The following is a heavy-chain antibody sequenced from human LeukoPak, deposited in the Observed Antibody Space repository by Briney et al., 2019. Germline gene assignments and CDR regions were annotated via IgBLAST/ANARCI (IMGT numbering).Heavy chain of an antibody. CDR1: GGSISSSSYY. CDR2: IYYSGST. J-gene: IGHJ4*02. V-gene: IGHV4-39*01. CDR3: ARHSSGWYYFDY. D-gene: IGHD6-19*01. Sequence: PSETLSLTCTVSGGSISSSSYYWGWLRQPPGTGLEWLGSIYYSGSTYYNPSLKSRVTISVDTSKNQFSLKLSSVTAADTAVYYCARHSSGWYYFDYWGQGTLVTVSS.